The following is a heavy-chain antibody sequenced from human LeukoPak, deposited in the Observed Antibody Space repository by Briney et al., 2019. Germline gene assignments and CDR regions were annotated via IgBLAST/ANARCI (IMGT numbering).Heavy chain of an antibody. Sequence: ASVKVSCKVSGYTLTELSMHWVRQAPGKGLEWMGGFDPEDGETIYAQKFQGRVTMTEDTSTDTAYMELSSLRSEDTAVYYCATDLLIGVGCSYGSLDYWGQGTLVTVSS. J-gene: IGHJ4*02. CDR2: FDPEDGET. CDR3: ATDLLIGVGCSYGSLDY. CDR1: GYTLTELS. V-gene: IGHV1-24*01. D-gene: IGHD5-18*01.